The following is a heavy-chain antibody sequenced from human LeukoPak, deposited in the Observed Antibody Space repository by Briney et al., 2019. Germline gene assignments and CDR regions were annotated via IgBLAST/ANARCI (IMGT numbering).Heavy chain of an antibody. CDR2: INNEGSST. CDR1: GFTFSNYW. V-gene: IGHV3-74*01. Sequence: PGGSLRLSCAASGFTFSNYWMHWVRQAPGKGLVWVSRINNEGSSTTYADSVEGRFTISRDNTENTLYLQMNSLKTEDTAVYYCTTDRTTQRDIVVVPAENFDYWGQGTLVTVSS. D-gene: IGHD2-2*01. CDR3: TTDRTTQRDIVVVPAENFDY. J-gene: IGHJ4*02.